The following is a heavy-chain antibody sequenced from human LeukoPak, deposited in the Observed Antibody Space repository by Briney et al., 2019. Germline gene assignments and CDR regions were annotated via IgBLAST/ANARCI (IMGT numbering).Heavy chain of an antibody. CDR1: GFTFSNAW. J-gene: IGHJ4*02. D-gene: IGHD2-21*01. CDR2: IKSKTDGRTT. CDR3: TTDTYCGGDC. V-gene: IGHV3-15*01. Sequence: PGGSLRLSCAASGFTFSNAWMSWVRQAPGKGLEWVGRIKSKTDGRTTDYAAPGKGRFTITRDDSKNTLYLQMHSPRPEDTAVYYCTTDTYCGGDCWGQGTLVTVSS.